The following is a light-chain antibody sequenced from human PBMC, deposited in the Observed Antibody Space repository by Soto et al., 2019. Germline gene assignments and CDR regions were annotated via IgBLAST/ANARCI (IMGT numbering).Light chain of an antibody. CDR3: TSYTGTSYV. CDR1: SXDVGGYNY. CDR2: EVS. J-gene: IGLJ1*01. Sequence: QSVLTQPASVSGSPGQSIAISCTGTSXDVGGYNYVSWYQQHPGKAPKLMIYEVSNRPSGVSNRFSGAKSGNTASLTISGLQAEDEADYYCTSYTGTSYVFGTGTKVTVL. V-gene: IGLV2-14*01.